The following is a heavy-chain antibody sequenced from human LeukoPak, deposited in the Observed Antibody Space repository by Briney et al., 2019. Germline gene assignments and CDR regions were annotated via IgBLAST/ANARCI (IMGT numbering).Heavy chain of an antibody. CDR2: ISYDGSNK. D-gene: IGHD4-23*01. J-gene: IGHJ4*02. V-gene: IGHV3-30-3*01. Sequence: GGSLRLSCAASGFTFSSCAMHWVREAPGKGLEWVAVISYDGSNKYYADSVKGRFTISRDNSKNTLYLQMNSLRAEDTAVYYCARGATVVTADYWGQGTLVTVSS. CDR3: ARGATVVTADY. CDR1: GFTFSSCA.